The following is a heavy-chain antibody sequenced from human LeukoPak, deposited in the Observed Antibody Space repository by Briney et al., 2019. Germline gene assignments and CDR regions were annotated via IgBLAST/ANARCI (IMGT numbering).Heavy chain of an antibody. Sequence: GGSLRLSCAASGFTFSSYAMSWVRQAPGKGLEWVSAISGSGGSTYYADSVKGRFTISRDNSKNTLYLQMNSLRAEDTAIYYCAKDRLYDGSVAWYFDYWGQGTLVTVSS. D-gene: IGHD3-10*01. CDR3: AKDRLYDGSVAWYFDY. CDR1: GFTFSSYA. J-gene: IGHJ4*02. V-gene: IGHV3-23*01. CDR2: ISGSGGST.